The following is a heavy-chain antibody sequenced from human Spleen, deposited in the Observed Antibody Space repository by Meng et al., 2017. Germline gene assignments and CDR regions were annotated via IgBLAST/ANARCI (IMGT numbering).Heavy chain of an antibody. CDR1: GFTFSSYW. D-gene: IGHD4-17*01. V-gene: IGHV3-74*01. CDR2: INSDGSNT. J-gene: IGHJ4*02. Sequence: VQLGESGGGLVQPGGSLRLSCAASGFTFSSYWMHWVRQAPGKGLVWVSRINSDGSNTRYADSVKGRFTISRDNAKNTLYLQMNSLRAEDTAVYYCARTDYGDYVRGDYWGQGTLVTVSS. CDR3: ARTDYGDYVRGDY.